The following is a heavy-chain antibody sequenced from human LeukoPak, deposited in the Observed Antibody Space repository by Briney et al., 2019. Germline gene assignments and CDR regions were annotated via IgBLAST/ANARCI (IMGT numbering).Heavy chain of an antibody. V-gene: IGHV1-2*02. CDR3: ATIGSTSSQTSYYYYYMDV. D-gene: IGHD2-2*01. CDR1: GYTFTGYY. Sequence: ASVKVSCKASGYTFTGYYMHWVRQAPGQGLEWMGWMNPNSGGTNYAQKFQGRVTMTRDTSISTAYMELSRLRSDDTTVYYCATIGSTSSQTSYYYYYMDVWGKGTTVTISS. CDR2: MNPNSGGT. J-gene: IGHJ6*03.